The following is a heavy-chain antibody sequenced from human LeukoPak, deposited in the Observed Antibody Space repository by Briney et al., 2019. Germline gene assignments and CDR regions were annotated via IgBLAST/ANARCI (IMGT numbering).Heavy chain of an antibody. D-gene: IGHD3-22*01. CDR3: ATSNDYYDSSGSFSYYFDY. V-gene: IGHV3-23*01. CDR2: ISGSSGST. CDR1: GFTFSSYG. Sequence: PGRSLRLSCAASGFTFSSYGMHWIRQAPGKGLEWVSAISGSSGSTYDADSVKGRFTISRDNSKNTLYLQMNSLTSEDTAVYYCATSNDYYDSSGSFSYYFDYWGHGTLVTVSS. J-gene: IGHJ4*03.